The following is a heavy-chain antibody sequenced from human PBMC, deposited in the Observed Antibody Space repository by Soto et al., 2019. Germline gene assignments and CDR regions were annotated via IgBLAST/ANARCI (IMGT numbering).Heavy chain of an antibody. CDR3: AKGWVPDATYYYYGMDV. Sequence: GGSLRLSCAASGFTFDDYAMHWVRQAPGKGLEWVSGISWNSGSIGYADSVKGRFTISRDNAKNSLYLQMNSLRAEDTALYYCAKGWVPDATYYYYGMDVWGQGPTVTVYS. CDR2: ISWNSGSI. D-gene: IGHD2-2*01. J-gene: IGHJ6*02. CDR1: GFTFDDYA. V-gene: IGHV3-9*01.